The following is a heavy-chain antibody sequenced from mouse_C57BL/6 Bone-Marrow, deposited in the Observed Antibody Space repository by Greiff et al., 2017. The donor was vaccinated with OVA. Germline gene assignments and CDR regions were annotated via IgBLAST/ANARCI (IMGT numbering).Heavy chain of an antibody. CDR1: GFTFSSYA. V-gene: IGHV5-9-1*02. Sequence: EVMLVESGEGLVKPGGSLKLSCAASGFTFSSYAMSWVRQTPEKRLEWVAYISSGGDYIYYADTVKGRFTISRDNARNTLYLQMSSLKSEDTAMYYCTRYSNFYAMDYWGQGTSVTVSS. D-gene: IGHD2-5*01. CDR3: TRYSNFYAMDY. J-gene: IGHJ4*01. CDR2: ISSGGDYI.